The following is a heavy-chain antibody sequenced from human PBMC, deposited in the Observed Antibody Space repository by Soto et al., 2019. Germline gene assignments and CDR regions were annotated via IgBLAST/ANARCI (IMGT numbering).Heavy chain of an antibody. Sequence: GKGLEWVGGFDPEDGETIYAQKFQGRVTMTEDTSTDTAYMELSSLRSEDTAVYYCATRGTRWLQSPFDYWGQGTLVTVSS. D-gene: IGHD1-1*01. CDR3: ATRGTRWLQSPFDY. J-gene: IGHJ4*02. V-gene: IGHV1-24*01. CDR2: FDPEDGET.